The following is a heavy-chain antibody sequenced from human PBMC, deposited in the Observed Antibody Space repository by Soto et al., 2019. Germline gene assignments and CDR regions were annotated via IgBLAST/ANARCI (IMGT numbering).Heavy chain of an antibody. CDR2: MFPGDSDT. CDR3: VRLSDSSLGPRDV. Sequence: PGESLQISCKRSGYSFTTYWIGWVRQFPGQGLEWMGVMFPGDSDTRYSPSFQGQVTMSADPSTNTAYLEWSSLKAADSAMYYCVRLSDSSLGPRDVSGQGTTVIVSS. J-gene: IGHJ6*02. V-gene: IGHV5-51*01. CDR1: GYSFTTYW. D-gene: IGHD6-19*01.